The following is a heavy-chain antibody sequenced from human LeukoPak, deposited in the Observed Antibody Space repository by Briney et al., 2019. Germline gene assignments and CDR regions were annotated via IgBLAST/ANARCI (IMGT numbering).Heavy chain of an antibody. J-gene: IGHJ4*02. D-gene: IGHD3-3*01. CDR1: GYSFTSYW. V-gene: IGHV5-51*01. CDR2: IYPGDSDT. CDR3: ARTVYYDFRSGYYTIGGGLDY. Sequence: GESLKISCKGSGYSFTSYWIGWVRQMPGKGLEWRGIIYPGDSDTRYSPSFQGQVTISADKSISTAYLQWSSLKASDTAMYYCARTVYYDFRSGYYTIGGGLDYWGQGTLVTVSS.